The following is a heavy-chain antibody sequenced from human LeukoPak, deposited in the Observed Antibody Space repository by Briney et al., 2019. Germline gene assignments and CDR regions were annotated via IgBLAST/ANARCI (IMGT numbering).Heavy chain of an antibody. CDR3: AKDRVRVVTAFDI. CDR1: GFTFSSYA. CDR2: ISGSGGST. V-gene: IGHV3-23*01. J-gene: IGHJ3*02. Sequence: GGSLRLSCAAPGFTFSSYAMSWVRQAPGKGLEWVSAISGSGGSTYYADSVKGRFTISRDNSKNTLYLQMNSLRAEDTAVYYCAKDRVRVVTAFDIWGQGTMVTVSS. D-gene: IGHD4-23*01.